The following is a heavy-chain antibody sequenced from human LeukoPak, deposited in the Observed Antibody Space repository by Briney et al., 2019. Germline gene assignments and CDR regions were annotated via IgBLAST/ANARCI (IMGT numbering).Heavy chain of an antibody. CDR1: GFTFSSYS. D-gene: IGHD6-19*01. CDR2: ISSSSSTI. Sequence: GGSLRLSCAASGFTFSSYSMSWVRQAPGKGLEWVSYISSSSSTIYYADSVKGRFTISRDNAKNSLYLQMNSLRAEDTAVYYCARDYSSGWYGIDYWGQGTLVTVSS. J-gene: IGHJ4*02. V-gene: IGHV3-48*04. CDR3: ARDYSSGWYGIDY.